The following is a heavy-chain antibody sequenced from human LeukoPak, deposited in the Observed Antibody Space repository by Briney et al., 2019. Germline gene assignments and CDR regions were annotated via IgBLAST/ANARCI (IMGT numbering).Heavy chain of an antibody. CDR1: GFSFSGYG. V-gene: IGHV3-30*02. CDR2: IRYDGSNE. D-gene: IGHD2-15*01. Sequence: PGGSLRLSCAASGFSFSGYGMHWVRQAPGKGLEWVAFIRYDGSNEYYADSVKGRFTISRDKSKNTLSLQMNGLRVEDTAVYYCAKVMPPGRIRFYSYYMGVWGKGTTVTVSS. CDR3: AKVMPPGRIRFYSYYMGV. J-gene: IGHJ6*03.